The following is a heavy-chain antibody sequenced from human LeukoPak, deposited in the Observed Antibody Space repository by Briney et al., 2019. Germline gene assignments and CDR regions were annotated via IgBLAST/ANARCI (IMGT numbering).Heavy chain of an antibody. CDR1: GFTFSIYW. J-gene: IGHJ4*02. CDR2: IKQDGSEK. Sequence: GGSLRLSCAASGFTFSIYWMTWVRQAPGKGLEWVANIKQDGSEKFYVDSVKGRFTISRDNSKNSLYLQMHTLRVEDTAMYYCARYYYGSGSPPYWGQGTLVTVSS. V-gene: IGHV3-7*01. CDR3: ARYYYGSGSPPY. D-gene: IGHD3-10*01.